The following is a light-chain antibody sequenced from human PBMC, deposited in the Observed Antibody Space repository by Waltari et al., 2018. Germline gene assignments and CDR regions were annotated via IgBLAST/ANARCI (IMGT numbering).Light chain of an antibody. CDR1: QSVSRS. CDR3: QKYASLPAT. J-gene: IGKJ1*01. Sequence: EVVLTQSPGTLSLSPGEGATLSCRASQSVSRSLAWYQQKPGQAPRLLIYDTSRRATGIPDRFSGSGSGTDFSLTISRLEPGDFAMYYCQKYASLPATFGQGTKVEIK. CDR2: DTS. V-gene: IGKV3-20*01.